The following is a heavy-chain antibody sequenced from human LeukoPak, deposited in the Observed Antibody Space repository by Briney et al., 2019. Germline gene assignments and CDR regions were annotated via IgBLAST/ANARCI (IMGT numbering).Heavy chain of an antibody. D-gene: IGHD6-13*01. Sequence: PGGSLRLSCAASGFTFDDYAMHWVRQVPGKGPQGVSFISADGGGTYYADSVKGRFTISRDNSKNSLFLQINSLRSEDSALYYCAKDMQTVAGLSNYYYYAMAVWGQGTTVTVSS. V-gene: IGHV3-43*02. CDR2: ISADGGGT. CDR1: GFTFDDYA. J-gene: IGHJ6*02. CDR3: AKDMQTVAGLSNYYYYAMAV.